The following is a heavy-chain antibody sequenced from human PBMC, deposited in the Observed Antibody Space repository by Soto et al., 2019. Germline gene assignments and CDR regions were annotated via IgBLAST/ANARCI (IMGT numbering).Heavy chain of an antibody. J-gene: IGHJ6*02. D-gene: IGHD3-22*01. CDR1: GYTLTELS. Sequence: EASVKVSCKVSGYTLTELSMHWVRQAPGKGLEWMGGFDPEDGETIYAQKFQGRVTMTEDTSTDTAYMELSSLRSEDTAVYYCATGYYDSSGYPSMDVWGQGTTVTVSS. V-gene: IGHV1-24*01. CDR3: ATGYYDSSGYPSMDV. CDR2: FDPEDGET.